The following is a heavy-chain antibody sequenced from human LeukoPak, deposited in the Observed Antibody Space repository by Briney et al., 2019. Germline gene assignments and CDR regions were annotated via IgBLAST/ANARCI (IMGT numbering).Heavy chain of an antibody. D-gene: IGHD3-22*01. J-gene: IGHJ5*02. CDR1: GFTFSSYD. Sequence: GGSLRLSCAASGFTFSSYDMHWVRQTTGKGLEWVAGISGSGSNTYYAGSVRDRFTISRDNSKNTLYLQMNSLRVEDTAVYYCAKVYYYDSSAYYGWWFDPWGQGTLVTVSS. CDR3: AKVYYYDSSAYYGWWFDP. CDR2: ISGSGSNT. V-gene: IGHV3-23*01.